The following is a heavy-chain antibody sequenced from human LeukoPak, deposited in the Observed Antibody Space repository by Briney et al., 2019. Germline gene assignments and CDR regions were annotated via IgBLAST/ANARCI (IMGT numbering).Heavy chain of an antibody. CDR1: GFTFSSYA. J-gene: IGHJ3*02. V-gene: IGHV3-30-3*01. D-gene: IGHD6-6*01. Sequence: HPGGSLRLSCAASGFTFSSYAMHWVRQAPGKGLEWVAVISYDGSNKYYADSVKGRFTISRDNSKNTLYLQMNSLRAEDTAVYYCATTPSSSHAFDIWGQGTMVTVSS. CDR2: ISYDGSNK. CDR3: ATTPSSSHAFDI.